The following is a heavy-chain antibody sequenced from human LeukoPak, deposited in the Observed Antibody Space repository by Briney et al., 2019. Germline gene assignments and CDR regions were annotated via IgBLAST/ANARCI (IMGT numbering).Heavy chain of an antibody. CDR3: ASGTIGSPGLDY. Sequence: GGSLRLSCAASGFTFSTYWMSWVGQAPGEGLEWVANMKQDGSETYYVDSVKGRFTISRDNAKTSLYLQMNSLRAEDTAVYYCASGTIGSPGLDYWGQGTLVTVSS. J-gene: IGHJ4*02. CDR2: MKQDGSET. D-gene: IGHD1/OR15-1a*01. CDR1: GFTFSTYW. V-gene: IGHV3-7*01.